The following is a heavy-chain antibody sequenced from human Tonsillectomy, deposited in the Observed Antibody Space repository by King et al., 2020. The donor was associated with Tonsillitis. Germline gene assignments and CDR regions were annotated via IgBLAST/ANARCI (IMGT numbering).Heavy chain of an antibody. J-gene: IGHJ4*02. V-gene: IGHV4-39*01. CDR2: IYYSGST. Sequence: QLQESGPGLVKPSETLSLTCTVSGGSISSSSYYWGWIRQPPGKGLEWIGSIYYSGSTYYNPSLKSRVTISVDTSKNQFSLKLSSVTAADTAVYYCARHYTSDGYVADYWGQGTLVTVSS. D-gene: IGHD5-12*01. CDR3: ARHYTSDGYVADY. CDR1: GGSISSSSYY.